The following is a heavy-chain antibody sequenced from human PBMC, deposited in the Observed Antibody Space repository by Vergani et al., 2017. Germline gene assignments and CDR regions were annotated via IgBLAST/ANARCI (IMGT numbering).Heavy chain of an antibody. CDR3: ASDLVVPARAWLPDY. CDR1: GGSFSGYY. V-gene: IGHV4-34*01. D-gene: IGHD2-2*01. Sequence: QVQLQQWGAGLLKPSETLSLTCAVYGGSFSGYYWSWIRQPPGKGLEWIGEINHSGSTNYNPSLKSGVTISVATSKNHFSLKLCCVTAADTAVYYCASDLVVPARAWLPDYWGQGTLVTVSS. CDR2: INHSGST. J-gene: IGHJ4*02.